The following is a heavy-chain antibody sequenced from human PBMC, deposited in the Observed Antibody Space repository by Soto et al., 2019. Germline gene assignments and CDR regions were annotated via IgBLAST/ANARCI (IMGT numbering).Heavy chain of an antibody. CDR1: GYTFSSFD. CDR2: MNPNSGNT. V-gene: IGHV1-8*02. Sequence: GASVKVSCKASGYTFSSFDINWVRQAPGQGLEWMGRMNPNSGNTGYTQKFQGRVSMTRNFSISTAYMELSSLKSEDTAVYYCTRALRGDYGWIDLWGQGTMVTVSS. CDR3: TRALRGDYGWIDL. J-gene: IGHJ3*01. D-gene: IGHD2-21*02.